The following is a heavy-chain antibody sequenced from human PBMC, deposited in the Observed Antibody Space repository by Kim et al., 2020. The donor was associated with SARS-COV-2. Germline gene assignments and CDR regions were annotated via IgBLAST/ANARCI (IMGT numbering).Heavy chain of an antibody. V-gene: IGHV3-30*04. CDR1: EILIHSYA. Sequence: GGSLRLSCVASEILIHSYAMHWVRQAPGKGLEWLAMILYDGSKEFYGESVKGRFIISRDNSKNTVYLQMNSLRIEDTAVYYCGRDLGIIFPKDAVEIWG. CDR3: GRDLGIIFPKDAVEI. CDR2: ILYDGSKE. J-gene: IGHJ3*02. D-gene: IGHD3-16*02.